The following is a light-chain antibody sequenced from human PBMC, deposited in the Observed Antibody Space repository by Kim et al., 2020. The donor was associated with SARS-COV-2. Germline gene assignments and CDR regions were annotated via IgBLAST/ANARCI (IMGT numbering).Light chain of an antibody. V-gene: IGLV2-14*01. CDR1: SSDVGGYNY. CDR2: DVS. Sequence: QSALTQPASVSGSPGQSITISCTGTSSDVGGYNYVSWYQQHPGKAPKLMIYDVSKRPLGVSNRFSGSKSGNTASLTISGLQAEDEADYYCSSYTSSSTLVFGGGTQLTVL. CDR3: SSYTSSSTLV. J-gene: IGLJ2*01.